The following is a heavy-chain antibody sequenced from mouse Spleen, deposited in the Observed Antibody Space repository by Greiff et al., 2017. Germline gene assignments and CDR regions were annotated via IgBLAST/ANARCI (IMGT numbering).Heavy chain of an antibody. J-gene: IGHJ2*01. V-gene: IGHV1-69*01. CDR2: IDPSDSYT. Sequence: QVQLQQPGAELVMPGASVKLSCKASGYTFTSYWMHWVKQRPGQGLEWIGEIDPSDSYTNYNQKFKGKATLTVDKSSSTAYMQLSSLTSEDSAVYYCARRGFYYGSSPLFDYWGQGTTLTVSS. D-gene: IGHD1-1*01. CDR1: GYTFTSYW. CDR3: ARRGFYYGSSPLFDY.